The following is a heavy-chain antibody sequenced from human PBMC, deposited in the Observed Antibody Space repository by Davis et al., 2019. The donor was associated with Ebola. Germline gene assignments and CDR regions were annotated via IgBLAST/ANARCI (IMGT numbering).Heavy chain of an antibody. D-gene: IGHD1-1*01. Sequence: PGGSLRLSCAASGFTFSSYWMSWVRQAPGKGLEWVANIKKDGSQKYYVDSVKGRFTLSRGNAKNSLYLQMNSLRDEDTAVYYCAGGRNDYNDGMDVWGQGTTVTVSS. CDR3: AGGRNDYNDGMDV. V-gene: IGHV3-7*01. J-gene: IGHJ6*02. CDR1: GFTFSSYW. CDR2: IKKDGSQK.